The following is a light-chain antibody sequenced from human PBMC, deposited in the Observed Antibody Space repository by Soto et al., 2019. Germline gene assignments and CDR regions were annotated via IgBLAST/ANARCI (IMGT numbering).Light chain of an antibody. Sequence: DIQMTQSPSAMSASVGDRVTITCRASHVMNKYLGWYQQKPGKVPKRLIYATSSLQSGVPPRFTGSGSGQEFPITISSLQPEAFATYSCQQHNSYPLTFGGGTKVDIK. J-gene: IGKJ4*02. CDR2: ATS. CDR1: HVMNKY. CDR3: QQHNSYPLT. V-gene: IGKV1-17*03.